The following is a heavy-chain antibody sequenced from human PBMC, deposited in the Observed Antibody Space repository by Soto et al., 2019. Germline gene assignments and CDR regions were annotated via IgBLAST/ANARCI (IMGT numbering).Heavy chain of an antibody. D-gene: IGHD7-27*01. Sequence: QVQLQESGPGQVKPSETLFLTCTVSGGSVSSGLYYWSWIRQPAGKGLEWMSYIYRGSPNYNPSLESRAAISVDTSRTQFSLMLSSVTAADTAVYYCARDQGLGAGYFALWGRGTLVTVSS. J-gene: IGHJ2*01. CDR2: IYRGSP. CDR1: GGSVSSGLYY. V-gene: IGHV4-61*01. CDR3: ARDQGLGAGYFAL.